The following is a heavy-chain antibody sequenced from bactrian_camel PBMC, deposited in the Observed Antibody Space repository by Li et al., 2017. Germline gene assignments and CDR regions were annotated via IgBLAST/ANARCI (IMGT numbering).Heavy chain of an antibody. CDR3: AADNFGRDCGDGLISYC. J-gene: IGHJ4*01. CDR1: GDPGYDYSGYC. CDR2: IAGDDRT. V-gene: IGHV3S53*01. D-gene: IGHD1*01. Sequence: HVQLVESGGGSVQAGGSMRLSCATSGDPGYDYSGYCMGWFRQAPGKEREGVATIAGDDRTNYADSAKGRSTISRDDAKNTVYLQMNSLRPEDTAIYYCAADNFGRDCGDGLISYCYGARGPRSPSP.